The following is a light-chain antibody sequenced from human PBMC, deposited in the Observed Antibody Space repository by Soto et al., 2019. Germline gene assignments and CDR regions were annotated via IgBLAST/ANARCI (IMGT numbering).Light chain of an antibody. V-gene: IGKV3-20*01. CDR3: QQYGSSL. CDR2: GAS. CDR1: QSVSSSY. J-gene: IGKJ5*01. Sequence: EIVLTQSPGTLSLSPGERATLSCRASQSVSSSYLAWYQQKPGQAPRLLIYGASSRATGIPDRFSGSGSETDFTLTISRLEPEDFAVYYCQQYGSSLFGQGTRLEIK.